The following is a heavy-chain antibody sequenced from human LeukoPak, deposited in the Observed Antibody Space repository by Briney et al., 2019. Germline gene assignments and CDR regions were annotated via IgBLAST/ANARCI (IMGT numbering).Heavy chain of an antibody. CDR3: ARSMGYYYDSSGYSY. CDR1: GGTFSSYA. D-gene: IGHD3-22*01. J-gene: IGHJ4*02. CDR2: IIPILGIA. Sequence: SVKVSCKASGGTFSSYAISWVRQAPGQGLEWMGRIIPILGIANYAQKFQGRVTITADKSTSTAYMELSSLRSEDTAVYYCARSMGYYYDSSGYSYWGQGTLVTVSS. V-gene: IGHV1-69*04.